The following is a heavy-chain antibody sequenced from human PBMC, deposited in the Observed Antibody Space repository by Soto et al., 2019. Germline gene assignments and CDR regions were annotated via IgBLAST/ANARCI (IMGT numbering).Heavy chain of an antibody. V-gene: IGHV1-24*01. D-gene: IGHD1-1*01. CDR1: GYTLTELS. Sequence: QVHLIQSGAEVKKPGASVKVSCKVSGYTLTELSMHWVPQAPGKGLEWMGGFDPEDGKTTSAQKFQGRVTVTEDTSTDTAYMELSSLRSEDSAVYYCVAGGTRWLLSPFDYWGQGTLVTVSS. CDR2: FDPEDGKT. CDR3: VAGGTRWLLSPFDY. J-gene: IGHJ4*02.